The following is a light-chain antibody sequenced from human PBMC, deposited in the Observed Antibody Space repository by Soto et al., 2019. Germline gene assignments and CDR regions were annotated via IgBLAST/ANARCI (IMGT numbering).Light chain of an antibody. V-gene: IGLV2-18*02. CDR1: SSDVGSYNR. CDR2: GNS. J-gene: IGLJ1*01. CDR3: QSYDSSLSGRYV. Sequence: QSALAQPPSVSGSPGQSVAISCTGTSSDVGSYNRVSWYQQPPGTAPKLLIYGNSNRPSGVPDRFSGSKSGTSASLAITGLQAEDEADYYCQSYDSSLSGRYVFGTGTKVTVL.